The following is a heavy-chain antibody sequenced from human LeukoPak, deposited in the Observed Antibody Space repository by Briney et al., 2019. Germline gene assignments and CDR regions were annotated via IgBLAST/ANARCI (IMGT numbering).Heavy chain of an antibody. V-gene: IGHV4-4*07. D-gene: IGHD3-3*01. J-gene: IGHJ4*02. CDR1: GGSISSYY. Sequence: SETLSLTCTVSGGSISSYYWSWIRQPAGKGLEWIGRIYTSGSTNYNPSLKSRVTMSVDTSKNQFSLKLSSVTAADTAVYYCARDSSTIFGVVNFDYWGQGTLVTVSS. CDR2: IYTSGST. CDR3: ARDSSTIFGVVNFDY.